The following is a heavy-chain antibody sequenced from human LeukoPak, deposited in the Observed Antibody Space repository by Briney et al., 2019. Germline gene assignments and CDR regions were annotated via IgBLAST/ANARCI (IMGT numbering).Heavy chain of an antibody. CDR1: GGSISSYY. CDR3: ARGARPFVPNWFDP. D-gene: IGHD6-6*01. Sequence: SETLSLTCTVSGGSISSYYWSWIRQPPGKGLEGIGYIYYSGSTNYNPSLKSRVTISVDTSKNQFSLKLSSVTAADTAVYYCARGARPFVPNWFDPWGQGTLVTVSS. CDR2: IYYSGST. V-gene: IGHV4-59*01. J-gene: IGHJ5*02.